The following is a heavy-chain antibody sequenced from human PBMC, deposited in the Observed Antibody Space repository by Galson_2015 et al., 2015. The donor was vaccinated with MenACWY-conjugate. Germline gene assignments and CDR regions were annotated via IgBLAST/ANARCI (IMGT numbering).Heavy chain of an antibody. Sequence: SLRLSCAASGFSISTYWMTWVRQAPGKGLEWVANIKEDGSEKYYVDPVKGRFTISRDNAKNSLYLQMNSLRGEDTAVYYCASWVGRDYWGQGTLVTVSS. D-gene: IGHD1-14*01. CDR2: IKEDGSEK. CDR1: GFSISTYW. CDR3: ASWVGRDY. V-gene: IGHV3-7*03. J-gene: IGHJ4*02.